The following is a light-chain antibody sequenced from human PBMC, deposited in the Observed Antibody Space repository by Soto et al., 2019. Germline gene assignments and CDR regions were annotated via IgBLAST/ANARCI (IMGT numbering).Light chain of an antibody. V-gene: IGKV1-12*01. Sequence: DIQLTQTPSSVSASVGDRVTITCRPSQGISGYLAWYQQKPGKVPKLLIYAASSLQSGVPLRFSGSGSGTDFTLTISSLQAEDSATYYCQQANSFPLTFGGGTKVDIK. CDR3: QQANSFPLT. CDR2: AAS. J-gene: IGKJ4*01. CDR1: QGISGY.